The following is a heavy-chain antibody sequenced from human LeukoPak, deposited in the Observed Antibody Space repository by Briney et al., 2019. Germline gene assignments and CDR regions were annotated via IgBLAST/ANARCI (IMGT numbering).Heavy chain of an antibody. CDR3: AKPYYYDSSGSFYPSTRRPYYFDF. D-gene: IGHD3-22*01. CDR2: ISGRGTDR. CDR1: GFTFSTYA. Sequence: GGSLRLSCAASGFTFSTYAMNWVRQAPGKGLEWVSTISGRGTDRYFADSVKGRFTISRDNSKNTLYLEMSSLGAEDTAVYYCAKPYYYDSSGSFYPSTRRPYYFDFWGQGTLVTVSS. V-gene: IGHV3-23*01. J-gene: IGHJ4*02.